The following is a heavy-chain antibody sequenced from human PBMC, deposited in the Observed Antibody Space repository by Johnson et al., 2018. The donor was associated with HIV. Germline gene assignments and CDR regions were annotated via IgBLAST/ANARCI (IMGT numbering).Heavy chain of an antibody. CDR3: ARGRDSSGFNDAFDI. CDR1: GFTFSDYY. CDR2: IGTAGDT. D-gene: IGHD3-22*01. V-gene: IGHV3-13*01. J-gene: IGHJ3*02. Sequence: VQLVESGGGLVKPGGSLRLSCAASGFTFSDYYMSWIRQATGKGLEWVSAIGTAGDTYYPGSVKGRFTISRENAKNSLYLQMNSLRAGDTAVYYCARGRDSSGFNDAFDIWVQGTMVTVSS.